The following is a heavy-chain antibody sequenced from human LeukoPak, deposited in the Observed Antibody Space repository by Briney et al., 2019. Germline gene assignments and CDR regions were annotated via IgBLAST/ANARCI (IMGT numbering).Heavy chain of an antibody. Sequence: PGGSLRLSCAASGFTFGSPWMHWVRQAPGKGLVWVSRINRDGSATAYADSVKGRFTISRDNAENTLYLQMNSLRAEDTAVYYCARGTAGYHSSYFDYWGQGTLVTVSS. CDR1: GFTFGSPW. CDR3: ARGTAGYHSSYFDY. J-gene: IGHJ4*02. V-gene: IGHV3-74*01. CDR2: INRDGSAT. D-gene: IGHD3-16*02.